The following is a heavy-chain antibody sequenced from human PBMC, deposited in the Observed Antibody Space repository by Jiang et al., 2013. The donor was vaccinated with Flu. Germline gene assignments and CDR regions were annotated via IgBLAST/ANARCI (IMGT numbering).Heavy chain of an antibody. D-gene: IGHD2-2*01. CDR2: IIPIFGTA. V-gene: IGHV1-69*01. J-gene: IGHJ3*02. Sequence: SVKVSCKASGGTFSSYAISWVRQAPGQGLEWMGGIIPIFGTANYAQKFQGRVTITADESTSTAYMELSSLRSEDTAVYYCARASYCSSTSCYAFDIWGQGTMVTVSS. CDR1: GGTFSSYA. CDR3: ARASYCSSTSCYAFDI.